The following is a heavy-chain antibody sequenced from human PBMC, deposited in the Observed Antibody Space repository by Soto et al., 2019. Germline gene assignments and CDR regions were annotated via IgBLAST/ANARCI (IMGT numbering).Heavy chain of an antibody. D-gene: IGHD6-13*01. V-gene: IGHV5-51*01. J-gene: IGHJ6*02. CDR1: GYSFTSYW. CDR3: ARHPTAAGGLFYGMDV. CDR2: IYPGDSDT. Sequence: GESLKISCKGSGYSFTSYWIGWVRQMPGKGLEWVGIIYPGDSDTRYSPSFQGQVTISAGKSISTAYLQWSSLKASDTAMYYCARHPTAAGGLFYGMDVWGQGTTVTVSS.